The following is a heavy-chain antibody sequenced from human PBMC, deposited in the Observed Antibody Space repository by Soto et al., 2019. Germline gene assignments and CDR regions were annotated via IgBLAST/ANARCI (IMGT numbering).Heavy chain of an antibody. V-gene: IGHV3-48*02. CDR3: ARDAPIGRVDFDY. CDR2: ISSSSSTI. Sequence: EVQLVESGGGFVQPGGSLRLSCAAPGFTYSSYSMNWVRQVPGKWVEWVSYISSSSSTIYYADSLKARITISRDNAKNSLQLQMNSLRDEDTAVYYCARDAPIGRVDFDYWCQGSLVTVS. CDR1: GFTYSSYS. J-gene: IGHJ4*02. D-gene: IGHD1-26*01.